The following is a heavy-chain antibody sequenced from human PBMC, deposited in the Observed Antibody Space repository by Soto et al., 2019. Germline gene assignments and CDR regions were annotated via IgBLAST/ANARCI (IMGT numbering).Heavy chain of an antibody. Sequence: QLQLQESGPGLVKPSETLSLTCTVSGGSISSSSYYWGWIRQPPGKGLEWIGSIYYSGSTYYNPSLKSRVTISVATSKNQFSLKLSSVTAADTAVYYCARVDTAMEYYYYYYYMDVWGKGTTVTVSS. CDR1: GGSISSSSYY. V-gene: IGHV4-39*01. J-gene: IGHJ6*03. CDR2: IYYSGST. CDR3: ARVDTAMEYYYYYYYMDV. D-gene: IGHD5-18*01.